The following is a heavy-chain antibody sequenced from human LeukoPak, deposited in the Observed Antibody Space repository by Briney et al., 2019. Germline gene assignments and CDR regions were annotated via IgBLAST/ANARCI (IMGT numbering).Heavy chain of an antibody. Sequence: GGSLRLSCAASGFTFSSYGMHWVRQAPGKGLEWVAVISYDGSNKYYADSVKGRFTISRDNSKNTLYLQMNSLRAEDTAVYYCAKDALGYGDYGSNWFDPWGQGTLVTVSS. V-gene: IGHV3-30*18. CDR1: GFTFSSYG. CDR3: AKDALGYGDYGSNWFDP. CDR2: ISYDGSNK. J-gene: IGHJ5*02. D-gene: IGHD4-17*01.